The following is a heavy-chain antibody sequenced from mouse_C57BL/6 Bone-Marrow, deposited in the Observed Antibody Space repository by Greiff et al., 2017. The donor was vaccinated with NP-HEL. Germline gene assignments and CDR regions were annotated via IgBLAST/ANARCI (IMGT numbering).Heavy chain of an antibody. J-gene: IGHJ2*01. CDR3: ARSPITTVVARGEYYFDY. D-gene: IGHD1-1*01. CDR1: GYTFTDYY. Sequence: VHVKQSGPELVKPGASVKISCKASGYTFTDYYMNWVKQSHGKSLEWIGDINPNNGGTSYNQKFKGKATLTVDKSSSTAYMELRSLTSEDSAVYYCARSPITTVVARGEYYFDYWGQGTTLTVSS. V-gene: IGHV1-26*01. CDR2: INPNNGGT.